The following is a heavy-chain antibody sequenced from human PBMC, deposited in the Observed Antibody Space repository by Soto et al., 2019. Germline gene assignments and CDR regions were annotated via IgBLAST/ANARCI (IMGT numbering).Heavy chain of an antibody. J-gene: IGHJ4*02. Sequence: QVQLVESGGGVVQPGRSLRLSCAASGFTFSSYAMHWVRQAPGKGLEWVAVISYDGSNKYYADSVKGRFTISRDNSKNTLYLQMNSLRAEDTAVYYCQLPFDYWGQGTLVTVSS. CDR1: GFTFSSYA. V-gene: IGHV3-30-3*01. CDR2: ISYDGSNK. D-gene: IGHD6-6*01. CDR3: QLPFDY.